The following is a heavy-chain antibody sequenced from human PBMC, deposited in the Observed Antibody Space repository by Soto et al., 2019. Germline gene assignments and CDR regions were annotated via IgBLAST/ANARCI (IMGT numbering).Heavy chain of an antibody. CDR3: VRDPSRGSDWARYLAL. D-gene: IGHD1-26*01. CDR1: GFSFSNYA. Sequence: EVQLVESGGGLVQPGGSLRLSCAASGFSFSNYAMDWVRQAPGEGLEWVSYFSGSSSNIRYSNSVKGRLTISRDNAKSSVNLQRNSLRADDTAVYYCVRDPSRGSDWARYLALWCRGTLVTVAS. CDR2: FSGSSSNI. J-gene: IGHJ2*01. V-gene: IGHV3-48*01.